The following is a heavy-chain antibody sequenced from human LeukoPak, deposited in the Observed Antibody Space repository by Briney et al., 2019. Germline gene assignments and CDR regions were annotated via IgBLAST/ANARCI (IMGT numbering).Heavy chain of an antibody. D-gene: IGHD5-24*01. CDR3: ARASWERWLLFDY. J-gene: IGHJ4*02. V-gene: IGHV3-7*01. CDR2: IKYDGSEK. Sequence: PGGSLRLSCAASGFTFSSYWMSWVRQAPGKGLERVANIKYDGSEKYYVDSVKDRFTISRDNTKNTLYLQMNSLRAEDTAVYYCARASWERWLLFDYWGQGTLVTVSS. CDR1: GFTFSSYW.